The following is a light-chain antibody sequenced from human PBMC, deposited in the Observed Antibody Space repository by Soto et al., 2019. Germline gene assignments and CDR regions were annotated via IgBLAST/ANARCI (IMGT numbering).Light chain of an antibody. Sequence: QSALTQPRSVSGSPGQSVTISCTGSSSDVGAYNYVSWYQHNPGKAPKLLIYEVYKRPSGVPNRFSGSKSDNTASLTVSGLQAEDEADYYCSSHAGSINVAFGGGTKLTVL. CDR2: EVY. J-gene: IGLJ2*01. V-gene: IGLV2-8*01. CDR3: SSHAGSINVA. CDR1: SSDVGAYNY.